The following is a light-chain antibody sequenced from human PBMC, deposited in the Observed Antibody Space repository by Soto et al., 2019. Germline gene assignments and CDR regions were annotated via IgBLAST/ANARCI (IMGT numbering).Light chain of an antibody. V-gene: IGKV1-5*03. Sequence: DIQMTQSPSTLSGSVGDRVTITCRASQTISSWLAWYQQKPGKAPKLLIYKASTLKSGFPSRFSGSGSGTEFTLTISSLQPDDFATYYCQHYNSYSEAVGPGTKVEIK. CDR2: KAS. J-gene: IGKJ4*01. CDR1: QTISSW. CDR3: QHYNSYSEA.